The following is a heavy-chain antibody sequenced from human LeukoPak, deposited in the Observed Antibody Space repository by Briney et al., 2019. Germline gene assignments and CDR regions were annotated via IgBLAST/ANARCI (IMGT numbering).Heavy chain of an antibody. J-gene: IGHJ4*02. CDR2: IWYDGSNK. CDR1: GFTFSSYG. CDR3: ARPNLGYSYGHYYFDY. D-gene: IGHD5-18*01. Sequence: GGSLRLSCAASGFTFSSYGMHWVRQAPGKGLEWVAVIWYDGSNKYYADSVKGRFTTSRDNSKNTLYLQMNSLRAEDTAVYYCARPNLGYSYGHYYFDYWGQGTLVTVSS. V-gene: IGHV3-33*01.